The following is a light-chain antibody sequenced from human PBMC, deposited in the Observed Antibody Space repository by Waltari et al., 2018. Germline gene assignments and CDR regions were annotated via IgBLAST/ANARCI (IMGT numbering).Light chain of an antibody. J-gene: IGLJ3*02. CDR1: GLPRKY. CDR3: FSTGMNKGV. Sequence: SYALTQPPSVSVSPGQTARITCPGDGLPRKYAYWFRQKAGQAPVLVIHEDNKRPSGISERFSGSSSGTLATLTISGAQEEDEGDYYCFSTGMNKGVFGGGTKVTVL. V-gene: IGLV3-10*01. CDR2: EDN.